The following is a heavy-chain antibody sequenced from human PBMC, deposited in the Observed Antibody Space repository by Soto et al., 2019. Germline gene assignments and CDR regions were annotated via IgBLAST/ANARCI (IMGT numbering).Heavy chain of an antibody. J-gene: IGHJ6*02. CDR1: GGSFSGYY. CDR2: INHSGST. D-gene: IGHD3-22*01. CDR3: ARAYYYDRTDYYYGMDV. Sequence: SETLSLTCAVYGGSFSGYYWSWIRQPPGKGLEWIGEINHSGSTNYNPSLKSRVTISVDTSKNQFSLKLSSVTAADTAVYYCARAYYYDRTDYYYGMDVWGQGTTVTVS. V-gene: IGHV4-34*01.